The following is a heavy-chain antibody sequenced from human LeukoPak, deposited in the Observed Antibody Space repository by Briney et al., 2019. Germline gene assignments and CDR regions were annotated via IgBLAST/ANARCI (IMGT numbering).Heavy chain of an antibody. V-gene: IGHV5-51*01. D-gene: IGHD3-22*01. J-gene: IGHJ4*02. Sequence: PGESLKISCKGSGYSFTNYWIGWVRQMPGNGLEWMGIIYPGDSDIRVSPSFQGQVTISADKSISTAYLQWSSLKASDTAIYYCARPHYYDSIGYYFDYWGQGTLVTASS. CDR3: ARPHYYDSIGYYFDY. CDR2: IYPGDSDI. CDR1: GYSFTNYW.